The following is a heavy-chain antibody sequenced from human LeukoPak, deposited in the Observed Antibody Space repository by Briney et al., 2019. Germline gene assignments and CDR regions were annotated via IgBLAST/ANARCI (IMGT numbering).Heavy chain of an antibody. CDR2: INHSGST. CDR3: ARWSGARIVY. J-gene: IGHJ4*02. V-gene: IGHV4-34*01. CDR1: GGSFSGYY. Sequence: SETLSLTCAVYGGSFSGYYWSWIRQPPGKGLEWIGEINHSGSTNYNPSLKSRVTISVDTSKNQFSLKLSSVTAADTAVYYCARWSGARIVYWGQGTLVTVSS. D-gene: IGHD3-3*01.